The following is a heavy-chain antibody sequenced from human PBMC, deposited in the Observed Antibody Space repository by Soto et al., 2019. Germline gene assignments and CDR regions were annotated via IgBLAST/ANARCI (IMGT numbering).Heavy chain of an antibody. CDR2: ITDSSDTV. CDR3: ARDLGHGYYLHY. CDR1: GFSFSNYN. Sequence: GGSLSLSCVASGFSFSNYNMNWVRQAPGKGLEWVSYITDSSDTVHYADSVRGRFTISRDNAESSLYLQMNSLRDEDTAVYFCARDLGHGYYLHYWGPGTLLTVS. V-gene: IGHV3-48*02. J-gene: IGHJ4*02. D-gene: IGHD3-16*01.